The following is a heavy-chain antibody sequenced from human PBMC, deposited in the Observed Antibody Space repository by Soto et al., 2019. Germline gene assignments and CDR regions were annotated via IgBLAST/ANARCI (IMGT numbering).Heavy chain of an antibody. CDR2: IYYSGST. Sequence: SETLSLTCTVSGGSISSGGYYWSWIRQHPGKGLEWIGYIYYSGSTYYNPSLKSRVTISVDTSKNQFSLKLSSVTAADTAVYYCARDPGAMVRGVMGEYGMDVWGQGTTVTV. CDR1: GGSISSGGYY. J-gene: IGHJ6*02. D-gene: IGHD3-10*01. CDR3: ARDPGAMVRGVMGEYGMDV. V-gene: IGHV4-31*03.